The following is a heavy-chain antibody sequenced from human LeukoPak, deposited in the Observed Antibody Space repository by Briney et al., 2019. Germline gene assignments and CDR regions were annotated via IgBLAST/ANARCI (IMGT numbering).Heavy chain of an antibody. D-gene: IGHD6-6*01. CDR2: ISAYNGNT. CDR1: GYTFTSYG. V-gene: IGHV1-18*01. Sequence: ASVKVSCKASGYTFTSYGISWVRQAPGQELEWMGWISAYNGNTNYAQKLQGRVTMTTDTSTSTAYMELRSLRSDDTAVYYCARAWSIAARPSFDYWGQGTLVTVSS. J-gene: IGHJ4*02. CDR3: ARAWSIAARPSFDY.